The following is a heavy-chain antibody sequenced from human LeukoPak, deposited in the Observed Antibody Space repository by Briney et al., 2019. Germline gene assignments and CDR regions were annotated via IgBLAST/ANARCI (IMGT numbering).Heavy chain of an antibody. CDR2: IKSKTDGGTT. CDR3: ARVRLGYCSGGSCSEYFQH. CDR1: GFTFSNAW. V-gene: IGHV3-15*01. Sequence: PGGSLRLSCAASGFTFSNAWMSWVRQAPGKGLEWVGRIKSKTDGGTTDYAAPVKGRFTISRDNSKNTLYLQMNSLRAEDTAVYYCARVRLGYCSGGSCSEYFQHWGQGTLVTVSS. J-gene: IGHJ1*01. D-gene: IGHD2-15*01.